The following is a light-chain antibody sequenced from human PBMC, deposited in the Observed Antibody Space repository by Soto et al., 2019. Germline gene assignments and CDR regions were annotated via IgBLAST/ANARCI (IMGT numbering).Light chain of an antibody. CDR3: QQYNNLPPLT. J-gene: IGKJ4*01. Sequence: EVVMTQSPATLSVSPGERATLSCRASQSVGSRLAWYQQKPGQAPRLLIFDAFTRATGIPARLSGSGSGTEFTLFISSLQSEDFAVYYCQQYNNLPPLTFGGGTKVEI. V-gene: IGKV3-15*01. CDR1: QSVGSR. CDR2: DAF.